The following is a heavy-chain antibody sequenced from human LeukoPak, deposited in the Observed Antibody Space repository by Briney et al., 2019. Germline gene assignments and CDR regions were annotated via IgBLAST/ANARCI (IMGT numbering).Heavy chain of an antibody. J-gene: IGHJ4*02. V-gene: IGHV1-69*04. D-gene: IGHD2-15*01. Sequence: SVKVSCKASGGTFSSYAISWVRQAPGQGLEWMGRIIPILGIANYAQKFQGRVTITADESTSTAYMELSSLRSEDTAVYYCARGYCSGGSCYSPFDYWGQGTLVTVSS. CDR3: ARGYCSGGSCYSPFDY. CDR2: IIPILGIA. CDR1: GGTFSSYA.